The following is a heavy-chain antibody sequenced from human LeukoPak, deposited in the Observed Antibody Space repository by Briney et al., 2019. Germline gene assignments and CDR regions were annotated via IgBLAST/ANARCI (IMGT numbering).Heavy chain of an antibody. CDR1: GGSFSGYY. D-gene: IGHD3-9*01. Sequence: SETLSLTCAVYGGSFSGYYWSWIRQPPGKGLEWIGEINHSGSTNYNPSLKSRVTISVDTSMNQFSLKLSSVTAADTAVYYCARDLPYNYDILTGYFRWFDPWGQGTLVTVSS. CDR2: INHSGST. J-gene: IGHJ5*02. CDR3: ARDLPYNYDILTGYFRWFDP. V-gene: IGHV4-34*01.